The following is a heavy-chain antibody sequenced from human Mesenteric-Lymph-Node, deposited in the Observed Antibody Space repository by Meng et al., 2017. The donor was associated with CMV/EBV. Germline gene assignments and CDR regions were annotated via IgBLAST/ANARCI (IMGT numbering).Heavy chain of an antibody. CDR2: VNNDGSGT. CDR3: ARGVTSWYNALDV. CDR1: GFSFRGYW. Sequence: GESLKISCAASGFSFRGYWMHWVRQTPGKGLVWVSRVNNDGSGTSYADFVKGRVTISRDNDKNTLYLQMNSLRAEDTAVYYCARGVTSWYNALDVWGQGTTVTVSS. V-gene: IGHV3-74*01. D-gene: IGHD2-2*01. J-gene: IGHJ6*02.